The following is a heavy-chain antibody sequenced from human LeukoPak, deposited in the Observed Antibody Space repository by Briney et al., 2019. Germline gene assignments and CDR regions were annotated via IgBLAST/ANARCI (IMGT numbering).Heavy chain of an antibody. D-gene: IGHD4-23*01. V-gene: IGHV4-59*01. CDR2: IYYSGST. J-gene: IGHJ4*02. CDR1: GGSISSYY. Sequence: PSETLSLTCTVSGGSISSYYWSWIRQPPGKGLEWSGYIYYSGSTNYNPSLKSRVTISVDTSKNQFSLKLSSVTAADTAVYYCAARGNSSPSFDYWGQGTLVTVSS. CDR3: AARGNSSPSFDY.